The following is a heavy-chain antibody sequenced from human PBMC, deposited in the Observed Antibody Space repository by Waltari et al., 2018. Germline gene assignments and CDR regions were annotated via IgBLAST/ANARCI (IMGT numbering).Heavy chain of an antibody. CDR3: AGGASGSQIAGD. V-gene: IGHV1-3*01. CDR2: INRGNGNT. CDR1: GYTFTSYA. Sequence: QVQLVQSGAEVKKPGASVKVSCQASGYTFTSYAIHWVRQAPGQRRQWMGWINRGNGNTKYSQKFQGRFAITRDTSAGTAYMERSSLTSEDTAVYFCAGGASGSQIAGDWGQGTLVTVSS. J-gene: IGHJ4*02. D-gene: IGHD1-26*01.